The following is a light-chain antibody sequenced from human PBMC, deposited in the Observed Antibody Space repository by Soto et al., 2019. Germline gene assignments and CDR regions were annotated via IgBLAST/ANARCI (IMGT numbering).Light chain of an antibody. V-gene: IGLV2-14*01. CDR1: SSDVGGYNY. CDR2: EVS. CDR3: SSYTSSSTPYV. J-gene: IGLJ1*01. Sequence: QSALTQPPSASGSPGQSVAISCTGTSSDVGGYNYVSWYQQHPGKAPKLMIYEVSNRPSGVSNRFSGSKSGNTASLTISGLQAGDEADYYCSSYTSSSTPYVFGTGTTVTVL.